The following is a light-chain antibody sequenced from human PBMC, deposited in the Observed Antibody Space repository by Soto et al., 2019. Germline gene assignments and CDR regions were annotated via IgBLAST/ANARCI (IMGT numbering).Light chain of an antibody. J-gene: IGKJ3*01. CDR1: ESVDIN. CDR2: GAS. V-gene: IGKV3-15*01. CDR3: QQTNSFPFT. Sequence: EIVLTQSPATLSVSPGERVTLSCRASESVDINLAWYQQKPGQAPRLLIYGASTRATDMPGTFSGRGSGTEFTLTISSLQSEDFATYYCQQTNSFPFTFGPGTKVDIK.